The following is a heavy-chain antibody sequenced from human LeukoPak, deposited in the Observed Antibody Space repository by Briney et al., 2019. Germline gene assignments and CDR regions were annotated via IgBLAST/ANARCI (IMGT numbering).Heavy chain of an antibody. V-gene: IGHV3-23*01. Sequence: GGSLRLSCAASGXTFTTYAVTWVRQAPGTGLEWVSAISDSGGSTYYADSVKGRFTVSRDNSKNTLYLQMNSLRAEDTAVYFCAKVLKYYYNGMDVWGQGTTVTVSS. CDR3: AKVLKYYYNGMDV. CDR2: ISDSGGST. CDR1: GXTFTTYA. D-gene: IGHD2/OR15-2a*01. J-gene: IGHJ6*02.